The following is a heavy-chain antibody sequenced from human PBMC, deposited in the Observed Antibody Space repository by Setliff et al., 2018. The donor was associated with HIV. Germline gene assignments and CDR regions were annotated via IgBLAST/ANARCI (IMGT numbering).Heavy chain of an antibody. CDR3: ARVPTAGLPVRGKYFFDY. CDR1: GYSFTSYW. D-gene: IGHD5-12*01. J-gene: IGHJ4*02. Sequence: TGESLTISCKGSGYSFTSYWIGWVRQMPGKGLEWMGIIYPGDSDIRYSPSFQGQVTISADKSISTAYLQWSSLKASDTAMYYCARVPTAGLPVRGKYFFDYWGQGTLVTVSS. V-gene: IGHV5-51*01. CDR2: IYPGDSDI.